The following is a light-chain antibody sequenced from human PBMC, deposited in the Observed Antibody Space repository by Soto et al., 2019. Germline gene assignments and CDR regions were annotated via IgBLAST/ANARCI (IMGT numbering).Light chain of an antibody. CDR1: QSVSSN. CDR2: GAS. V-gene: IGKV3-15*01. Sequence: EIVMTQSPATLSVSPGERATLSCRASQSVSSNLAWYQQKPGQAPRLLIYGASTRATGIPARFSGSGSGTDFTFTISSLQSEDVAVYSCQQYNNLPPITFGQGTRLDIK. CDR3: QQYNNLPPIT. J-gene: IGKJ5*01.